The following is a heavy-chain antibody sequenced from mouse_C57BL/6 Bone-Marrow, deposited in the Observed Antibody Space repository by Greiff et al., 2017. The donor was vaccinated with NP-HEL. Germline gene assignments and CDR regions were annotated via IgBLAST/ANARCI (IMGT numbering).Heavy chain of an antibody. D-gene: IGHD1-1*01. V-gene: IGHV7-3*01. J-gene: IGHJ4*01. CDR3: ARPTVGAMDY. Sequence: EVQVVESGGGLVQPGGSLSLSCAASGFTFTDYYMSWVRQPPGKALEWLGFIRNKANGYTTEYSASVKDRFTISRDNSQSILYLQMNALRAEDSATYYCARPTVGAMDYWGQGTSVTVSS. CDR2: IRNKANGYTT. CDR1: GFTFTDYY.